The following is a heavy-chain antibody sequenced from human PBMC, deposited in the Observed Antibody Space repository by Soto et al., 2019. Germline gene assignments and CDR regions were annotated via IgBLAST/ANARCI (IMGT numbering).Heavy chain of an antibody. CDR2: IIPILGIA. CDR1: GGTFSSYT. Sequence: QVQLVQSGAEVKKPGSSVKVSCKASGGTFSSYTISWVRQAPGQGLEWMGRIIPILGIANYAQKFQGRVKITADKSTSTAYMELSSLRSEDTAVYYCARPDVGEFDYWGQGTLVTVSS. D-gene: IGHD1-26*01. V-gene: IGHV1-69*02. J-gene: IGHJ4*02. CDR3: ARPDVGEFDY.